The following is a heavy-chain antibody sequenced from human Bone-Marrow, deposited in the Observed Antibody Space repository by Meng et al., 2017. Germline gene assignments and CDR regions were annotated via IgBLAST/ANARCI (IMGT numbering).Heavy chain of an antibody. D-gene: IGHD3-9*01. CDR2: IWYDGSNK. CDR3: ARENLRYFDWLYDDAFDI. J-gene: IGHJ3*02. V-gene: IGHV3-33*01. Sequence: GESLKISCSASGFTFSSYGMHWVRQAPGKGLEWVAVIWYDGSNKYYADSVKGRFTISRDNSKNTLYLQMNSLRAEDTAVYYCARENLRYFDWLYDDAFDIWGQGKMV. CDR1: GFTFSSYG.